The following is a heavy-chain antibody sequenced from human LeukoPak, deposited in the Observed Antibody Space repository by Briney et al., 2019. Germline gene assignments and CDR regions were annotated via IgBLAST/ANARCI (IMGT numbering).Heavy chain of an antibody. J-gene: IGHJ4*02. D-gene: IGHD2-15*01. CDR3: ARGQTGSGRIFDY. Sequence: SQTLSLTCAISGDIVSSSTAAWNWIRQSPSRGLEWLGRTYYRSKWYSDFAEYVKSRITIDPDTSKNQFSLQLNSVTPDDTAVYFCARGQTGSGRIFDYWGQGTLVTVSS. V-gene: IGHV6-1*01. CDR1: GDIVSSSTAA. CDR2: TYYRSKWYS.